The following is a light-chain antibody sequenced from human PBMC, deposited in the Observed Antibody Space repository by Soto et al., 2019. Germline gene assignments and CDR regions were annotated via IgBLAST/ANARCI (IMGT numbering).Light chain of an antibody. CDR2: NVN. V-gene: IGLV2-14*01. CDR1: SSDVGNYNY. J-gene: IGLJ1*01. Sequence: QSALTQSASVSGSPGQSITISCTGTSSDVGNYNYVSWYQQHPGEVPKLIIFNVNNRPSGVSNRFSGSKSGNTASLTISGLQAEDEADYYCSSFPSSTTYVFGTGTKVTVL. CDR3: SSFPSSTTYV.